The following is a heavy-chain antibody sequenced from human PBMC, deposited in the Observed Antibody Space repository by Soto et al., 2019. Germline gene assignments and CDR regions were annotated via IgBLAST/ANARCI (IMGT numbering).Heavy chain of an antibody. CDR3: ARKDYYGSGIYYFDY. D-gene: IGHD3-10*01. CDR1: GYTFTSYG. V-gene: IGHV1-18*01. Sequence: ASVKVSCKASGYTFTSYGISWVRQAPGQGLEWMGWISAYNGNTKYSQKFQGRVTLTTDTSASTAYMELSSLRSEDTAVYYCARKDYYGSGIYYFDYWGQGTLVTVSS. J-gene: IGHJ4*02. CDR2: ISAYNGNT.